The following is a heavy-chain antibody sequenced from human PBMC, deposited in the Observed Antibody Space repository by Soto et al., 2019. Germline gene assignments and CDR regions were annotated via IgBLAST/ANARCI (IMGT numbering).Heavy chain of an antibody. Sequence: PSETLSLTCTVSGGSISSYYWSWIRQPPGKGLEWIGYIYYSGSTNYNPSLKSRVTISVDTSKNQFSLKLSSVTAADTAVYYCARSRGDYDFWSGYVPPNYYYYGMDVWGQGTTVTVSS. D-gene: IGHD3-3*01. V-gene: IGHV4-59*01. CDR3: ARSRGDYDFWSGYVPPNYYYYGMDV. J-gene: IGHJ6*02. CDR1: GGSISSYY. CDR2: IYYSGST.